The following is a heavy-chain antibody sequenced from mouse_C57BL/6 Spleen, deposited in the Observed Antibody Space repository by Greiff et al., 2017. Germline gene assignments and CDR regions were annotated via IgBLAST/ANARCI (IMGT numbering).Heavy chain of an antibody. Sequence: QVQLQQSGAELVKPGASVKLSCKASGYTFTSYWMHWVKQRPGQGLEWIGMIHPNSGSTNYNEKFKSKATLTVDKSSSTAYMQLSSLTSEDSAVYYCAREGYDYGDYYAMDYWGQGTSVTVSS. D-gene: IGHD2-4*01. CDR1: GYTFTSYW. CDR2: IHPNSGST. CDR3: AREGYDYGDYYAMDY. J-gene: IGHJ4*01. V-gene: IGHV1-64*01.